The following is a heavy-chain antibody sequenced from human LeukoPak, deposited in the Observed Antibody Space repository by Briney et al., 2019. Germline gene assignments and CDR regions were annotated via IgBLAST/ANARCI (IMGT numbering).Heavy chain of an antibody. CDR1: GFTFSSYG. J-gene: IGHJ4*02. V-gene: IGHV3-23*01. D-gene: IGHD6-19*01. CDR3: ARDGSGWYYFDY. CDR2: ISGSGGST. Sequence: PGGSLRLSCAASGFTFSSYGMSWVRQAPGKGLEWVSAISGSGGSTYYADSVKGRFTISRDNSKNTLYLQMNSLRAEDTALYYCARDGSGWYYFDYWGQGTLVTVSS.